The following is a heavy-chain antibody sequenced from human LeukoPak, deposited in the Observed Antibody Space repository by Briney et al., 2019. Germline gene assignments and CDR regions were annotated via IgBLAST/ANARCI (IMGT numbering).Heavy chain of an antibody. D-gene: IGHD2-15*01. J-gene: IGHJ4*02. CDR2: ISKSSTYI. Sequence: GGSLRLSCAASGFTFSSYSMNWVRQAPGKGLEWVSSISKSSTYIYYADSVKGRFTISRDNSKNTLYLQMNSLRAEDTAVYYCAKAEDIVVVVAATSFDYWGQGTLVTVSS. CDR3: AKAEDIVVVVAATSFDY. CDR1: GFTFSSYS. V-gene: IGHV3-21*04.